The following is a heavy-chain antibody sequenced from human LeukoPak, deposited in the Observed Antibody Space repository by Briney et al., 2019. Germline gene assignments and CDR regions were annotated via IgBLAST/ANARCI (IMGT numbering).Heavy chain of an antibody. CDR3: ARAGNSGYSSSWLMN. J-gene: IGHJ4*02. V-gene: IGHV4-31*03. Sequence: SETLSLTCTVSGGSISSGGYYWSWIRQHPGKGLEWIGYIYYSGSTYYNPSLKSRVTISVDTSKNQFSLKLSSVTAADTAVYYCARAGNSGYSSSWLMNWGQGTLVTVSS. CDR2: IYYSGST. D-gene: IGHD6-13*01. CDR1: GGSISSGGYY.